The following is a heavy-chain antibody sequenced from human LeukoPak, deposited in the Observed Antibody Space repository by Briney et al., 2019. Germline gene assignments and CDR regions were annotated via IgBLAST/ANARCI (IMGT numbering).Heavy chain of an antibody. CDR1: GFTFSSYS. J-gene: IGHJ5*02. D-gene: IGHD3-10*01. V-gene: IGHV3-21*01. CDR2: ISSSSSYM. Sequence: GGSLRLSCAASGFTFSSYSMNWVRQAPGKGLEWVSSISSSSSYMYYADSVKGRFTISRDNAKNSLYLQMNSLRAEDTAVYYCARGVRGSGSNWFDPWGQGTLVTVSS. CDR3: ARGVRGSGSNWFDP.